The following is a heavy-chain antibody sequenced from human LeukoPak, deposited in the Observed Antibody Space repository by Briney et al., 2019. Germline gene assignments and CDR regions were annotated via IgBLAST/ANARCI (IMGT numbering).Heavy chain of an antibody. J-gene: IGHJ4*02. D-gene: IGHD1-1*01. Sequence: GRSLRLSCAASGFIFDDYAMHWARKSPVKGLECVSGISWNSGSIGYADSVKGRFTISRNNAKNSLYLQMNSLRAEDMALYYCAKANWNDHHPGGYYFDYWGQGTLVTVSS. CDR3: AKANWNDHHPGGYYFDY. V-gene: IGHV3-9*03. CDR1: GFIFDDYA. CDR2: ISWNSGSI.